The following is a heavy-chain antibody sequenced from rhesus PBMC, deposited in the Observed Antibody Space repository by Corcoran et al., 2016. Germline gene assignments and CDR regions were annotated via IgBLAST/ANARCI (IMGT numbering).Heavy chain of an antibody. D-gene: IGHD6-43*01. Sequence: QVTLKESGPALVKPTQTLTLTCTFSGFSLSTSGMVVGWIRQPSRKTLEWLALIYWDNYKRNSTSMKSRITNSKDTSKNQVVLTMTNMDPVDTATYYCARVYSSSYVVEVDYWGQGVLVTVSS. J-gene: IGHJ4*01. CDR3: ARVYSSSYVVEVDY. CDR2: IYWDNYK. CDR1: GFSLSTSGMV. V-gene: IGHV2-1*01.